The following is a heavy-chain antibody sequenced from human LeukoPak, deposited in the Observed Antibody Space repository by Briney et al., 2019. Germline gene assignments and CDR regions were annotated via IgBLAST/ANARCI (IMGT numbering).Heavy chain of an antibody. CDR1: GGSISSYH. Sequence: SETLSLTCTVSGGSISSYHWSWIRQPAGKGLEWIGRIYTSGSTNYNPSLKSRVTMSVDTSKNQFSLKLSSVTAADTAVYYCARGTSRTLGGGWYGRGDYYYGMDVWGQGTTVTVSS. V-gene: IGHV4-4*07. CDR3: ARGTSRTLGGGWYGRGDYYYGMDV. J-gene: IGHJ6*02. CDR2: IYTSGST. D-gene: IGHD6-19*01.